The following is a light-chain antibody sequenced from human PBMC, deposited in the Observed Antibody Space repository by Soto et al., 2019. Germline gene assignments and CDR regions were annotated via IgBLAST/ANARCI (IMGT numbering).Light chain of an antibody. CDR1: QGISNW. J-gene: IGKJ4*01. Sequence: DIQMPQSPSSVSSSVGDRVTITGRASQGISNWLAWYQQKAGKAPNLLLFDASILQSGVPSRFSGSGSGTDFTLTISSLQPEDFGTYYCQQAKSFPTTFGGGTKVEI. V-gene: IGKV1-12*01. CDR3: QQAKSFPTT. CDR2: DAS.